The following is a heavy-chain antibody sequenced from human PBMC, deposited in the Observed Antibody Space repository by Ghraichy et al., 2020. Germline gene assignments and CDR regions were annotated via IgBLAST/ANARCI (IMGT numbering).Heavy chain of an antibody. J-gene: IGHJ4*02. CDR3: ARDPATNWGSID. CDR1: GGTFSSYA. Sequence: SVKVSCKASGGTFSSYAISWVRQAPGQGLEWMGGIIPIFGTANYAQKFQGRVTITADKSTSTAYMELSSLRSEDTAVYYCARDPATNWGSIDWGQGTLVTVSS. D-gene: IGHD7-27*01. V-gene: IGHV1-69*06. CDR2: IIPIFGTA.